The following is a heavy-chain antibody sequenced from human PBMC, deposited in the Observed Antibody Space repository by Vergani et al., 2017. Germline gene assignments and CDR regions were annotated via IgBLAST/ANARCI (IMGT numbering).Heavy chain of an antibody. Sequence: EVQVVETGGGLVQPGGSLRLSCAASGFTVSSNYMSWVRQAPGKGLEWVSVIYSGGSTYYADSVKGRFIISRGNSKNTLYLQMNSLRAEDTAVHYCARDRVVDYDILTGYYKDYDYYGMDVWGQGTTVTVSS. CDR2: IYSGGST. CDR1: GFTVSSNY. V-gene: IGHV3-66*01. D-gene: IGHD3-9*01. CDR3: ARDRVVDYDILTGYYKDYDYYGMDV. J-gene: IGHJ6*02.